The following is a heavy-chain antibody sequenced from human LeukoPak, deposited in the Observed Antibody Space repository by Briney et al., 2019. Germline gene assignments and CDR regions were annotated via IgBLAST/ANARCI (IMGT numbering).Heavy chain of an antibody. CDR3: LRDRPLGVA. Sequence: ASVKVSCKASRYSFTGYYIYWVRQAPGQGLEWMGWINPKSGATNYAQRFQGRVTMTSDTSIATAYMELSSLRSDDTAVYRCLRDRPLGVAWGQGTLVTVSS. V-gene: IGHV1-2*02. CDR1: RYSFTGYY. D-gene: IGHD3-16*01. CDR2: INPKSGAT. J-gene: IGHJ4*02.